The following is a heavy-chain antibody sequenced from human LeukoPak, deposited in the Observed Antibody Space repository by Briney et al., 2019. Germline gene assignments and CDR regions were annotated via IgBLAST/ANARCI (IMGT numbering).Heavy chain of an antibody. J-gene: IGHJ4*02. CDR1: GITLSNYG. V-gene: IGHV3-23*01. D-gene: IGHD3-22*01. CDR2: ISDSGGRT. Sequence: GGSLGLSCAVSGITLSNYGMSWVRQAPGKGLEWVAGISDSGGRTNYADSVKGRFTISRDNPKNTLYLQMNSLRVEDTAVYFCAKRGVVIRVILVGFHKEANYFDSWGQGALVTVSS. CDR3: AKRGVVIRVILVGFHKEANYFDS.